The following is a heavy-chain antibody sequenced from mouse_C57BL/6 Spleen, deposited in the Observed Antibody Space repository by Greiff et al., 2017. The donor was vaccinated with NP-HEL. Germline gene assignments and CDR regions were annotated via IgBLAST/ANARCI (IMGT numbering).Heavy chain of an antibody. CDR1: GYAFSSSW. V-gene: IGHV1-82*01. CDR2: IYPGDGDT. CDR3: ARDVYYGSFDY. Sequence: VQRVESGPELVKPGASVKISCKASGYAFSSSWMHWVKQRPGKGLEWIGRIYPGDGDTNYNGKFKGKATLTADKSSSTAYMQLSSLTSEDSAVYCCARDVYYGSFDYWGQGTTLTVSS. D-gene: IGHD1-1*01. J-gene: IGHJ2*01.